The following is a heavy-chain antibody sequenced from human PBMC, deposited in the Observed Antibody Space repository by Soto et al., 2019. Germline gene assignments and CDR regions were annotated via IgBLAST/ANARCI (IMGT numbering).Heavy chain of an antibody. D-gene: IGHD4-4*01. CDR2: ISPTGTFI. CDR3: ARGPENNSNYPLDY. V-gene: IGHV3-21*01. J-gene: IGHJ4*02. Sequence: EVQLVDSGGGLVKPGGSLRLSCAGTGVTFLTHTMNWVRQAPGKGLEWVSSISPTGTFIYYTDSVKGRFTIFRDNAKNSLSLQMNSLRAEDTAVYYCARGPENNSNYPLDYWGQGTLVTVSS. CDR1: GVTFLTHT.